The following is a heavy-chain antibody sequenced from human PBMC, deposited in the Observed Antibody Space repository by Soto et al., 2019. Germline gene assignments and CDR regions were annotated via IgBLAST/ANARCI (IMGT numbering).Heavy chain of an antibody. CDR2: TSSKSATV. D-gene: IGHD5-18*01. Sequence: EVQLVESGGGLVQPGGSLRLSCEASGFTFSIFSMHWVRQAPGKGLEWVSYTSSKSATVYYADSVKGRFTISRDDAKNSLYLKMNSLREEDTAVYYCVRHVDTSMVSSLCDPWGRGTLVTVSS. V-gene: IGHV3-48*02. J-gene: IGHJ5*02. CDR3: VRHVDTSMVSSLCDP. CDR1: GFTFSIFS.